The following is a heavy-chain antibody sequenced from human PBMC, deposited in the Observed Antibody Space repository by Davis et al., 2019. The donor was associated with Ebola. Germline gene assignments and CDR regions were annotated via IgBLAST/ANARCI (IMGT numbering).Heavy chain of an antibody. D-gene: IGHD6-13*01. V-gene: IGHV3-21*04. J-gene: IGHJ4*02. CDR1: GFTFSSYS. CDR2: ISSSSSYI. Sequence: GESLKISCAASGFTFSSYSMNWVRQAPGKGLEWVSSISSSSSYIYYADSVKGRFTISRDNAKNSLYLQMNSLRAEDTAVYYCAKPKQPTGIAAAGVDYWGQGTLVTVSS. CDR3: AKPKQPTGIAAAGVDY.